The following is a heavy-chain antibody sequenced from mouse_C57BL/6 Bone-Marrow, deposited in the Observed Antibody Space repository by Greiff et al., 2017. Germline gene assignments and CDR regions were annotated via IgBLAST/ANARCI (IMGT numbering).Heavy chain of an antibody. Sequence: QVQLQQSGAELARPGASVKLSCKASGYTFTSYGISWVKQRTGQGLEWIGEIYPRSGNTYYNEKFKGKATLTADKSSSTAYMEHRSLTSEDSAVYFCARSWLLGGFDYWGQGTTLTVSS. CDR1: GYTFTSYG. V-gene: IGHV1-81*01. CDR2: IYPRSGNT. D-gene: IGHD2-3*01. CDR3: ARSWLLGGFDY. J-gene: IGHJ2*01.